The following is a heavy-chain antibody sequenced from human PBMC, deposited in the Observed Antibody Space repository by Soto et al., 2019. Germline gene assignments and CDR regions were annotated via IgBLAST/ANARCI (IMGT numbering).Heavy chain of an antibody. J-gene: IGHJ5*02. D-gene: IGHD2-15*01. CDR2: INGYDGNT. CDR3: ARMGPGYCSGGSCFLIDP. V-gene: IGHV1-18*01. Sequence: ASVKVSCKASGFTFTRYAISWVRQAPGQGLEWMGFINGYDGNTNCAQEFQGRVTLTRDTSTSTVYMDLSSLTSEDTAVYYCARMGPGYCSGGSCFLIDPWGQGTLVTVSS. CDR1: GFTFTRYA.